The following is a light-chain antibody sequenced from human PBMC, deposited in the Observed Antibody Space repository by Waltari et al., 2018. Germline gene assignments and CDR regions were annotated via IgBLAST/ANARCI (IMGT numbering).Light chain of an antibody. CDR1: QSIGSW. CDR3: QQYSSYST. CDR2: QAS. V-gene: IGKV1-5*03. Sequence: DIQMTQSPSTLSAPVGDRVTITCRASQSIGSWFAWYQQKPGKAPELLIYQASNLGSGVPSRFSGSGSGTEFTRTISSLQPDDFATYCCQQYSSYSTFGQGTKVEI. J-gene: IGKJ2*01.